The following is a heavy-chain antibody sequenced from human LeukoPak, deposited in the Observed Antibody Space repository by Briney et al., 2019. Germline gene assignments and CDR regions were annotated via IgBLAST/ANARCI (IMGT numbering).Heavy chain of an antibody. CDR3: AKDMLRYCSGGSCYFDY. CDR2: ISGSGGST. V-gene: IGHV3-23*01. D-gene: IGHD2-15*01. Sequence: GGSLRLSCAASGFTFSSYGMSWVRQAPGKGLEWVSAISGSGGSTYYADSVKGRFTISRDNSKNTLYPQMNSLRAEDTAVYYCAKDMLRYCSGGSCYFDYWGQGTLVTVSS. CDR1: GFTFSSYG. J-gene: IGHJ4*02.